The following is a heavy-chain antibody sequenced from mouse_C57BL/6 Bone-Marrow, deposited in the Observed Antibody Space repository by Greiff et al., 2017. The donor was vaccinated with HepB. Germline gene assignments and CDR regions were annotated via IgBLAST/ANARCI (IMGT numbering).Heavy chain of an antibody. D-gene: IGHD2-5*01. J-gene: IGHJ2*01. CDR2: INYDGSST. Sequence: EVQVVESEGGLVQPGSSMKLSCTASGFTFSDYYMAWVRQVPEKGLEWVANINYDGSSTYYLDSLKSRFIISRDNAKNILYLQMSRLKSEDTATYYCARNSYYSNYYFDYWGQGTTLTVSS. CDR1: GFTFSDYY. V-gene: IGHV5-16*01. CDR3: ARNSYYSNYYFDY.